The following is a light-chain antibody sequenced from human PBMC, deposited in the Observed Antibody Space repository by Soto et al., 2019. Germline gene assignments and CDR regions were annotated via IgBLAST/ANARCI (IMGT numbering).Light chain of an antibody. Sequence: ALTQPRSVSGSPGQSVSISCTGTSSDVGRYSYVSWYQQHPGKAPKLMIYDVSERPSGVPDRFSGSKSGNTASLTISGLQAEDEADYYCCSYAGTYTGVFGTGTKVTVL. CDR3: CSYAGTYTGV. CDR2: DVS. CDR1: SSDVGRYSY. V-gene: IGLV2-11*01. J-gene: IGLJ1*01.